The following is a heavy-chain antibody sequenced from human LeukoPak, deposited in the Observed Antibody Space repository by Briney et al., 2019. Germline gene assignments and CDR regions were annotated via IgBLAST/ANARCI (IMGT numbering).Heavy chain of an antibody. J-gene: IGHJ4*02. Sequence: NPSETLSLTCTVSGGSISGYYWSWIRQPPGKGLEWIAYIYYNGISNYNPSLKSRVTISVDKSKNQFSLKLSSATAADTAVYYCARLEGYCSGGSCPFDYWGQGTLVTVSS. V-gene: IGHV4-59*12. CDR2: IYYNGIS. CDR1: GGSISGYY. D-gene: IGHD2-15*01. CDR3: ARLEGYCSGGSCPFDY.